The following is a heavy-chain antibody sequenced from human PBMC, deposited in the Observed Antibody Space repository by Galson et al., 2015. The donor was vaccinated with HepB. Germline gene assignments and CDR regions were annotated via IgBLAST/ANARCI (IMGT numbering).Heavy chain of an antibody. Sequence: SVKVSCKASGYTFTSYGISWVRQAPGQGLEWMGWISAYNGNTNYAQKLQGRVTMTTDTSTSTAYMELRSLRSDDTAVYYCARERAADTKIYYMDVWGKGTTVTVSS. CDR3: ARERAADTKIYYMDV. V-gene: IGHV1-18*01. J-gene: IGHJ6*03. D-gene: IGHD6-13*01. CDR2: ISAYNGNT. CDR1: GYTFTSYG.